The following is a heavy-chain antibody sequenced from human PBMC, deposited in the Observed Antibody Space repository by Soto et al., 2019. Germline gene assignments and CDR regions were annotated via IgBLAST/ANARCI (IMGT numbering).Heavy chain of an antibody. J-gene: IGHJ4*02. V-gene: IGHV4-59*01. CDR3: ARADYGEGYYFDY. Sequence: PSETLSLTCTVSGGSISSYYWSWIRQPPGKGLEWIGYIYYSGSTNYNPSLKSRVTISVDTSKNQFSLKLSSVTAADTAVYYCARADYGEGYYFDYWGQGTLVTVSS. CDR1: GGSISSYY. CDR2: IYYSGST. D-gene: IGHD4-17*01.